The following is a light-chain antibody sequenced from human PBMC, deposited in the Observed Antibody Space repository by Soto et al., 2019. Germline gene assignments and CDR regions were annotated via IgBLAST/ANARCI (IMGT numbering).Light chain of an antibody. CDR1: QSISSY. CDR3: QQSYSTPPT. V-gene: IGKV1-39*01. J-gene: IGKJ5*01. CDR2: AAS. Sequence: DIQMTQSPSSLSASVGDRVTITCRASQSISSYLYWYQQKPGKAPKLLIYAASSLQSGVPSRFSGSGSGTDFTLTISSLQPEDFATYYCQQSYSTPPTFGQGTRLEMK.